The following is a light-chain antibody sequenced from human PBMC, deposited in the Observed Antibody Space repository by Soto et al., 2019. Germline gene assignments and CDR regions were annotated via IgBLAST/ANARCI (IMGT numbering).Light chain of an antibody. J-gene: IGLJ1*01. V-gene: IGLV2-14*01. Sequence: QSALTQPASVSGSPGQSITISCTGSSSDVGDYNYVAWYQQHPDKAPKLMIFDVSSRPSGVSNRFSGSKSGNTASLTISGLQAEDEADYFCSSYSSSGTLYVFGTGTSSPS. CDR3: SSYSSSGTLYV. CDR2: DVS. CDR1: SSDVGDYNY.